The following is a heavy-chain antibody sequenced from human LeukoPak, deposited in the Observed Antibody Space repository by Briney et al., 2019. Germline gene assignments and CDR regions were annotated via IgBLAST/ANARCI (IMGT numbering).Heavy chain of an antibody. Sequence: SGPTLVNPTQTLTLTCTFSGFSLSTSGMGVGWIRQPPGKALEWLALIYWDDDKRYSPPLKSRLTITKDTSKNQVVLTMTNMDPVDTATYYCAHIPYYDFWSGLYWYFDLWGRGTLVTVSS. J-gene: IGHJ2*01. D-gene: IGHD3-3*01. CDR1: GFSLSTSGMG. CDR3: AHIPYYDFWSGLYWYFDL. CDR2: IYWDDDK. V-gene: IGHV2-5*02.